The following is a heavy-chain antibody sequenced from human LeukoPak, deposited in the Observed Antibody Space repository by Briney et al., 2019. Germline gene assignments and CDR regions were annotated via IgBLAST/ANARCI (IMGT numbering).Heavy chain of an antibody. D-gene: IGHD3-22*01. CDR3: ARADSSGYSLFDF. Sequence: SETLCLTCTVSGGSISNGGYYGSWIRQHPGKGLEWIGYIYYSGSTYYNPSLKSRVTISVDTSKNQFSLKLSSVTAADTAVYYCARADSSGYSLFDFWGQGTLVTVSS. V-gene: IGHV4-31*03. CDR2: IYYSGST. CDR1: GGSISNGGYY. J-gene: IGHJ4*02.